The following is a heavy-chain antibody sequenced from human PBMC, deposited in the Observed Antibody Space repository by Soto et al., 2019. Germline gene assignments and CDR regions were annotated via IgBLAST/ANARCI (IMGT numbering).Heavy chain of an antibody. CDR2: IYWDDDK. CDR3: EHSDSRAWSGGY. J-gene: IGHJ4*02. Sequence: QITFKESGPTLVKPTQTLTLTCTFSGFSLSTSGVGVGWIRQPPGNALEWLALIYWDDDKRYSPSLKSRLTITKATSKNQVVLTMTDMDPVDTATSYCEHSDSRAWSGGYWGQGTLVTVSS. D-gene: IGHD3-22*01. V-gene: IGHV2-5*02. CDR1: GFSLSTSGVG.